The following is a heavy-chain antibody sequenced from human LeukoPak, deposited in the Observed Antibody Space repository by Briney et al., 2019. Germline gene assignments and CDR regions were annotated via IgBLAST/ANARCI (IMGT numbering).Heavy chain of an antibody. V-gene: IGHV1-69*13. CDR3: ARSGVYDVDY. CDR2: IIPLIGAA. D-gene: IGHD5/OR15-5a*01. Sequence: SVKVSCKTSGDTFSRYAISWVRQAPGQGLEWMGGIIPLIGAANYAQKFQGRVTITADESTSTVYMELSSLRYDDTAVYYCARSGVYDVDYWGQGTLVIVSS. J-gene: IGHJ4*02. CDR1: GDTFSRYA.